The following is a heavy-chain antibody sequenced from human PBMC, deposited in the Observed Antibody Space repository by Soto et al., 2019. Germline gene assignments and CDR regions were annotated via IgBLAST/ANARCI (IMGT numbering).Heavy chain of an antibody. CDR3: ARWPRSGGSPGGYYGMDV. D-gene: IGHD3-16*01. CDR1: GFTFSSYD. CDR2: IGTAGDT. J-gene: IGHJ6*02. Sequence: GGSLRLSCAASGFTFSSYDMHRVRQATGKGLEWVSAIGTAGDTYYPGSVKGRFTISRENAKNSLYLQMNSLRAGDTAVYYCARWPRSGGSPGGYYGMDVWGQGTTVTVSS. V-gene: IGHV3-13*01.